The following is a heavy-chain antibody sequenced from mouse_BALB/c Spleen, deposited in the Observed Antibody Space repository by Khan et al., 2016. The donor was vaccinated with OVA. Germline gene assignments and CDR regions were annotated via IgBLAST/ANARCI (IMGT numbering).Heavy chain of an antibody. V-gene: IGHV3-6*02. CDR3: AGGRIYYNYDIDY. CDR1: GYSITSGYY. J-gene: IGHJ2*01. CDR2: ISYDGSN. D-gene: IGHD2-4*01. Sequence: EVQLQESGPGLVKPSQSLSLTCSVTGYSITSGYYWNWIRQFPGNKLELMGSISYDGSNNYNPSLKNRISITRATSKNQFFLKLNSVRTEDTAPCNCAGGRIYYNYDIDYWSQGTTLTVSS.